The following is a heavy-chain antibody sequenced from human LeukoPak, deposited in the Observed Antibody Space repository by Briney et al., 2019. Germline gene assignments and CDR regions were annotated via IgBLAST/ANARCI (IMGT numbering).Heavy chain of an antibody. Sequence: SQTLSLTCAVYGGSFSGYYWSWISQPPGKGLEWNGEINHSGSTNYNPSLKSRVTISVDTSKNRFSLKLSSVTAADTAVYYCARGSYPRIAAAGNFDYWGQGTLVTVSS. D-gene: IGHD6-13*01. CDR1: GGSFSGYY. J-gene: IGHJ4*02. CDR2: INHSGST. V-gene: IGHV4-34*01. CDR3: ARGSYPRIAAAGNFDY.